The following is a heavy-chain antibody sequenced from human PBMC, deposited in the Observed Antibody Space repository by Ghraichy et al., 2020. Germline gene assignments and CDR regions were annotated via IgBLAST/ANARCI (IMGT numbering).Heavy chain of an antibody. V-gene: IGHV4-4*07. Sequence: SETLSLNCSVSGGSIGSYYWSWIRQPAGKGLEWLGRVHVSGSTNINPSLKSRLTMSVDTSRNQFSLHLTSATAADTAIYFCAREALGLVYWSRGTLVTVSS. CDR1: GGSIGSYY. J-gene: IGHJ4*02. CDR2: VHVSGST. D-gene: IGHD1-26*01. CDR3: AREALGLVY.